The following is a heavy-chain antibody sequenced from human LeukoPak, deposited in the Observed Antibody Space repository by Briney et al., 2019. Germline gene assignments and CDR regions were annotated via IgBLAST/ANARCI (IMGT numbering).Heavy chain of an antibody. D-gene: IGHD6-13*01. J-gene: IGHJ4*02. Sequence: SETLSLTCAVYGGSFSGYYWGWIRQPPGKGLEWIGEINHSGSTNYNPSLKSRVTISVDTSKNQFSLKLSSVTAADTAVYYCARGPIAAAERLDWGQGTLVTVSS. V-gene: IGHV4-34*01. CDR2: INHSGST. CDR3: ARGPIAAAERLD. CDR1: GGSFSGYY.